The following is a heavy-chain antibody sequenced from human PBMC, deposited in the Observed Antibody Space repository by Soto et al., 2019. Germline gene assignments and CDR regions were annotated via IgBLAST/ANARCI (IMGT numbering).Heavy chain of an antibody. D-gene: IGHD2-2*01. CDR3: VGEVGFQLIY. V-gene: IGHV3-48*01. CDR1: GLTFSTHS. Sequence: EVQLVESGGSLVQPGESLRLSCAASGLTFSTHSMNWVRQAPGKGLEWIYADSVKGRFTISRDNAKNSLYLQMNSLRAEDTAVYFCVGEVGFQLIYWGQGTLVTVSS. J-gene: IGHJ4*02.